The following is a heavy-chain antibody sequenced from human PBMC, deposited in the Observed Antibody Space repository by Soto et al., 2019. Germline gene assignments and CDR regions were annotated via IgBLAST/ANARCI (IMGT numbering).Heavy chain of an antibody. Sequence: QVQLVQSGAEVKKPGYSVKVSCKASGGTFSSYTISWVRQAPGQGLEWMGRIIPILGIANYAQKFQGRVTITADKSTSTAYMELSSLRSEDTAVYYYARGYCSSTSCYPSDYWGQGTLVTVSS. D-gene: IGHD2-2*01. CDR2: IIPILGIA. V-gene: IGHV1-69*02. J-gene: IGHJ4*02. CDR3: ARGYCSSTSCYPSDY. CDR1: GGTFSSYT.